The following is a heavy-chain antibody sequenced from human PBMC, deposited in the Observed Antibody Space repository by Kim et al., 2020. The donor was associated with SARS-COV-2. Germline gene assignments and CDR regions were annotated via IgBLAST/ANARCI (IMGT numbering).Heavy chain of an antibody. D-gene: IGHD6-6*01. J-gene: IGHJ4*02. V-gene: IGHV1-18*01. CDR2: KGDK. Sequence: KGDKNYAQKFQGRVTMTTDTSTSTAYMELRSLTADDTAVYYCATSGQADYWGQGTLVTVSS. CDR3: ATSGQADY.